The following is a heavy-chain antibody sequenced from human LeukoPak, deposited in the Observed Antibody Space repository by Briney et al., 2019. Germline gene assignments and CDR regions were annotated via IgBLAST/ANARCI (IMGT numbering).Heavy chain of an antibody. J-gene: IGHJ4*02. Sequence: SETLSLTCTVSGGSISSSTYYWGWIRQSPGKGLEWIGSVHYSGGSYYNPSLKSRVTISLNTSKNQFSLKLSSVTAADTAVYYCARDLKFWLPDVGELFHYFDYWGQGTPVTVSS. D-gene: IGHD3-10*01. CDR3: ARDLKFWLPDVGELFHYFDY. V-gene: IGHV4-39*07. CDR1: GGSISSSTYY. CDR2: VHYSGGS.